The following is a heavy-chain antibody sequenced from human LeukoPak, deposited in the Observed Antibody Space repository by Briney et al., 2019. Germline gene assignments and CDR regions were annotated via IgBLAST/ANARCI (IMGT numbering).Heavy chain of an antibody. V-gene: IGHV1-69*05. CDR1: GGTFSSYT. CDR2: IIPIFGTA. J-gene: IGHJ3*02. Sequence: SVKVSCKASGGTFSSYTISWVRQAPGQGLEWMGGIIPIFGTANYAQKLQGRVTMTTDTSTSTAYMELRSLRSDDTAVYYCARAPIYYDSSGYYSGHDAFDIWGQGTMVTVSS. D-gene: IGHD3-22*01. CDR3: ARAPIYYDSSGYYSGHDAFDI.